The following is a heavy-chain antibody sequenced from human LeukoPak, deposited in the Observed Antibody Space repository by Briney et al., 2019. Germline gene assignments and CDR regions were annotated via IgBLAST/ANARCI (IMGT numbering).Heavy chain of an antibody. CDR3: ATWKNDWELAY. CDR1: GFTFSGPW. Sequence: GGSLRLSCAASGFTFSGPWMTWPRQAPGKGLEWVAHIKEDGSDKYYLDSVTGRFTISRDNTKNSLYLQMSSLRADDTAVYYCATWKNDWELAYWGQGTLVSVSS. J-gene: IGHJ4*02. D-gene: IGHD1-26*01. CDR2: IKEDGSDK. V-gene: IGHV3-7*05.